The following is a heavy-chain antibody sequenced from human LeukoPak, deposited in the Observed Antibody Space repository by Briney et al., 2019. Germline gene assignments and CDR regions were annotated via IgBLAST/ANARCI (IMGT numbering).Heavy chain of an antibody. Sequence: GGSLRLSCAASGFTFSSYWMSWVRQAPGKGLEWVANIKQDGSEKYYVDSVKGRFTISRDNAKNSLYLQMNSLRAEDTAVYYCARGATGRIAAAGTDYYYYYMDVWGKGTTVTVSS. CDR2: IKQDGSEK. CDR1: GFTFSSYW. D-gene: IGHD6-13*01. J-gene: IGHJ6*03. V-gene: IGHV3-7*01. CDR3: ARGATGRIAAAGTDYYYYYMDV.